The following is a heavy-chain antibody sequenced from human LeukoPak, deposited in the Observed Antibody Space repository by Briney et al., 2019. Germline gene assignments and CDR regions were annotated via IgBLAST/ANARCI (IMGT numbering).Heavy chain of an antibody. CDR3: ARSGVTIFGVVILSYYFDY. CDR2: ISSSSSYI. Sequence: GGSLRLSRAASGFTFSSYSMNWVRQAPGKGLEWVSSISSSSSYIYYADSVKGRFTISRDNAKNSLYLQMNSLRAEDTAVYYCARSGVTIFGVVILSYYFDYWGQGTLVTVSS. D-gene: IGHD3-3*01. CDR1: GFTFSSYS. V-gene: IGHV3-21*01. J-gene: IGHJ4*02.